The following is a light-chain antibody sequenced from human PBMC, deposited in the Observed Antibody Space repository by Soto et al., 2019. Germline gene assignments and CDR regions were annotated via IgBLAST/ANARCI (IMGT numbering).Light chain of an antibody. CDR2: DAS. J-gene: IGKJ1*01. CDR1: ESIRTW. V-gene: IGKV1-5*01. CDR3: QQSHNYPRT. Sequence: DIQMTQSPSTLSASIGDRVTITCRASESIRTWLAWYQHKPGKAPKFLIYDASSLESGVPSRFSGSGSGTEFTLTISNLQPDDFATYFCQQSHNYPRTFGQGTKVEIK.